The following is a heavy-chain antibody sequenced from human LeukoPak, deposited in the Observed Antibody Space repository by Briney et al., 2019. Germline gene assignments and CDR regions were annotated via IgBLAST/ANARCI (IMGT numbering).Heavy chain of an antibody. V-gene: IGHV3-48*02. CDR3: AGQGDFWSGYYWPGRSAVNAFDI. D-gene: IGHD3-3*01. J-gene: IGHJ3*02. Sequence: PGGSLRLSCAASGFTFSSYSMNWVRQAPGKGLEWVSYISSSSSTIYYADSVKGGFTISRDNAKNSLYLQMNSLRDEDTAVYYCAGQGDFWSGYYWPGRSAVNAFDIWGQGTMVTVSS. CDR1: GFTFSSYS. CDR2: ISSSSSTI.